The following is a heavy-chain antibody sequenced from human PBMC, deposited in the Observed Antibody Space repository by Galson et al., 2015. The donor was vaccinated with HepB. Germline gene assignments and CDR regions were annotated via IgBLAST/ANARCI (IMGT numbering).Heavy chain of an antibody. J-gene: IGHJ2*01. D-gene: IGHD4-23*01. Sequence: SLRLSFAASGFTFSRYNMNWVRQAPGKGLEWVSYISSSSTNIYYADSVRGRFTISRDSAKNSLSLQMNSLRVEDTAVYYCARDQWGWGVVTPNWYFDLWGRGTLVTVSS. CDR1: GFTFSRYN. CDR2: ISSSSTNI. CDR3: ARDQWGWGVVTPNWYFDL. V-gene: IGHV3-48*04.